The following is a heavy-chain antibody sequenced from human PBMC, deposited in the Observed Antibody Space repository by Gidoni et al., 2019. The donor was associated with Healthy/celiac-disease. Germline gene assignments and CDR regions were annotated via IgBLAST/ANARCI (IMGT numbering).Heavy chain of an antibody. CDR3: ARHPSPKYCSGGSCYSFDP. CDR1: GGSISSSSYY. V-gene: IGHV4-39*01. J-gene: IGHJ5*02. Sequence: QLQLQESGPGLVKPSETLSLTCTVSGGSISSSSYYWGWIRQPPGKGLEWIGSIYYSGRTYYNPSLKSRVTISVDTSKNQFSLKLSSVTAADTAVYYCARHPSPKYCSGGSCYSFDPWGQGTLVTVSS. CDR2: IYYSGRT. D-gene: IGHD2-15*01.